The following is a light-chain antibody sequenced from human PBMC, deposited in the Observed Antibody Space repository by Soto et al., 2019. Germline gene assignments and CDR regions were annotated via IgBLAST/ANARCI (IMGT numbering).Light chain of an antibody. J-gene: IGKJ4*01. CDR1: QTHIAY. CDR2: DTS. CDR3: QQRSNWPPALS. V-gene: IGKV1-5*01. Sequence: DVHLTPSPSTLSASVVDRVTITCRASQTHIAYLAWYQQKPGTAPKLLIYDTSSLETGVPSRFSGSRSATHFTLTISRLQPDDFAVYYCQQRSNWPPALSFGGGTKVDIK.